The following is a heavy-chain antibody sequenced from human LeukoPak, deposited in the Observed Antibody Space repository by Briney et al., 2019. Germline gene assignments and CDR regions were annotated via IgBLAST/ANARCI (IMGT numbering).Heavy chain of an antibody. Sequence: GGSLRLSCTASGFTFSSYAMSWVRQAPGKGLEWVSAISGSDGSTYYADSVKGRFTISRDNSKNTLYLQMNSLRAEDTAVYYFAKDIYSSNSIFDYWGQGTLVAVSS. CDR3: AKDIYSSNSIFDY. D-gene: IGHD6-13*01. J-gene: IGHJ4*02. V-gene: IGHV3-23*01. CDR2: ISGSDGST. CDR1: GFTFSSYA.